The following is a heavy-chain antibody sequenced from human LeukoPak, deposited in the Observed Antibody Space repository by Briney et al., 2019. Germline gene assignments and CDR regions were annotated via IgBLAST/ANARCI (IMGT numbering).Heavy chain of an antibody. V-gene: IGHV3-30*18. CDR2: ISYDGSNK. Sequence: GGSLRLSCAASGFTFSSYGMHWVRQAPGKGLEWVAVISYDGSNKYYADSVKGRFTISRDNSKNTLYLQMNSLRAEDTAVYYCAKDLGTTYNYYYGMDVWGQGTTVTVSS. J-gene: IGHJ6*02. D-gene: IGHD1-7*01. CDR1: GFTFSSYG. CDR3: AKDLGTTYNYYYGMDV.